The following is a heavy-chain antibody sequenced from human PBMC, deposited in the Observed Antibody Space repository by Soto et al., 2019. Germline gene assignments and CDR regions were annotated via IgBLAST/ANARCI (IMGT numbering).Heavy chain of an antibody. Sequence: SLRISCSASGFTFSSYAMHWVRQAPGEGLEYGSAISSNGGSTYYADSVKGRFTISRDNSKNTLYLQMSSLRAKDTAVYYCVKGDYDSLTGWYYDYYGMDVWGQGTTVTVSS. CDR2: ISSNGGST. V-gene: IGHV3-64D*06. CDR1: GFTFSSYA. J-gene: IGHJ6*02. D-gene: IGHD3-9*01. CDR3: VKGDYDSLTGWYYDYYGMDV.